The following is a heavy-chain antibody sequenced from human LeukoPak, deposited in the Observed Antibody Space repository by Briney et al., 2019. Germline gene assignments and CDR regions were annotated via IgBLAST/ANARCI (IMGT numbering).Heavy chain of an antibody. D-gene: IGHD5-18*01. Sequence: SETLSLTCTVSDVSISSHYWSWLGQPPGKGLEWIAYMRDTVNTKDNPSFKSRLTLSADTSKNQFSLRLSSVTAADTAVYYCATIKRGNIYGYFDFWGQGILVTVSS. V-gene: IGHV4-59*11. J-gene: IGHJ4*02. CDR3: ATIKRGNIYGYFDF. CDR2: MRDTVNT. CDR1: DVSISSHY.